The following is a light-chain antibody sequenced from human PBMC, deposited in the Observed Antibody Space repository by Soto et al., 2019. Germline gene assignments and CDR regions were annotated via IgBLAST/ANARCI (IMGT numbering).Light chain of an antibody. CDR3: NSYTGSSTYV. J-gene: IGLJ1*01. V-gene: IGLV2-18*02. CDR1: SSDVGSYNR. CDR2: EVS. Sequence: SVLTQPPSVCGSPGQSVAISCTGTSSDVGSYNRVSWYQQPPGAAPKLMIYEVSNRPSGVPDRFSGSKSGNTASLTISGLQAEDEADYYCNSYTGSSTYVFGTGTKVTVL.